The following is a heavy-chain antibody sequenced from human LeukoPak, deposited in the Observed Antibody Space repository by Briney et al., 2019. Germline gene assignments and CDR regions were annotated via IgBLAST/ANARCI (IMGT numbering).Heavy chain of an antibody. CDR1: GGSISSSSYY. D-gene: IGHD4-23*01. J-gene: IGHJ4*02. Sequence: PSETLSLTCTVSGGSISSSSYYWGWIRQPPGKGLEWIGSVYYSGSTYYNPSLKSRVTISIDTSKNQFSLKVSSVTATDTAVYYCARDPNSALWGQGILVAVSS. V-gene: IGHV4-39*02. CDR2: VYYSGST. CDR3: ARDPNSAL.